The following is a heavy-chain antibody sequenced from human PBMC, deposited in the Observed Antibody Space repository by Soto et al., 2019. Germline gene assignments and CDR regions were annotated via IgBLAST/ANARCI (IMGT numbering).Heavy chain of an antibody. D-gene: IGHD3-22*01. CDR1: GFTFTDYG. V-gene: IGHV3-30*18. Sequence: GGSLRLSCADSGFTFTDYGMHWVRQAPGKGLEWVAVISCDGSNKNYADSVKGRFTISRDNSKNTLYLQMNGLRAEDTAVYYCAKDTYYHDSSGYYVFAYWGQGTLVTVSS. J-gene: IGHJ4*02. CDR2: ISCDGSNK. CDR3: AKDTYYHDSSGYYVFAY.